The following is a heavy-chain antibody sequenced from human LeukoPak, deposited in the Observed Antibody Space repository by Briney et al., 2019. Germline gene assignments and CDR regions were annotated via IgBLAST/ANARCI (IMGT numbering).Heavy chain of an antibody. J-gene: IGHJ6*03. D-gene: IGHD3-16*02. Sequence: GGSLRLSCAASGFTFSSYSMNWVRQAPGKGLEWVSYISSSSSTIYCADSVKGRFTISRDNAKNSLYLQMNSLRAEDTAVYYCAGPYDYVWGSYRDYYYYMDVWGKGTTVTVSS. V-gene: IGHV3-48*01. CDR3: AGPYDYVWGSYRDYYYYMDV. CDR1: GFTFSSYS. CDR2: ISSSSSTI.